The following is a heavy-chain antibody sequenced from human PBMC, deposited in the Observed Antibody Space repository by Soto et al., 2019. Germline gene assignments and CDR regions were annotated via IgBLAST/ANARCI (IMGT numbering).Heavy chain of an antibody. J-gene: IGHJ4*02. V-gene: IGHV1-2*02. D-gene: IGHD1-26*01. Sequence: ASVKVSCKGSGYTFTGYYIHWVRQTPGQGPEWMGEISPQTGGTKYAQKYQGRVTMTRDTSTTTVYMELSNLSPDDTAVYYCGRGRSGELVIFYWGQGTLVTVSS. CDR3: GRGRSGELVIFY. CDR1: GYTFTGYY. CDR2: ISPQTGGT.